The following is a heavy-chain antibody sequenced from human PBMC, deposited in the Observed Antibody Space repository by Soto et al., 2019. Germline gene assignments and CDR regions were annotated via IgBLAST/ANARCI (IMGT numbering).Heavy chain of an antibody. J-gene: IGHJ4*02. D-gene: IGHD5-18*01. CDR1: GGSVSSGSYY. Sequence: KPSETLSLTCTVSGGSVSSGSYYWSWIRQPPGKGLEWIGYIYYSGSTNYNPSLKSRVTISVDTSKNQFSLKLSSVTAADTAVYYCARDRGYSYGYDYWGQGTLVTVSS. V-gene: IGHV4-61*01. CDR2: IYYSGST. CDR3: ARDRGYSYGYDY.